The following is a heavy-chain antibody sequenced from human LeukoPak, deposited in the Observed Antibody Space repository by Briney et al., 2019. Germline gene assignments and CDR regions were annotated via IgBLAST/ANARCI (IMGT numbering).Heavy chain of an antibody. CDR3: ARVLYYYDRSGYYYDY. CDR1: GYTFTGYY. CDR2: INPNSGGT. V-gene: IGHV1-2*02. Sequence: ASVTVSCKASGYTFTGYYMHWVRQAPGQALEWMGWINPNSGGTNYAQKFQGRVTMTRDTSISTAYMELSRLRSDDTAVYYCARVLYYYDRSGYYYDYWGQGTLVTVSS. D-gene: IGHD3-22*01. J-gene: IGHJ4*02.